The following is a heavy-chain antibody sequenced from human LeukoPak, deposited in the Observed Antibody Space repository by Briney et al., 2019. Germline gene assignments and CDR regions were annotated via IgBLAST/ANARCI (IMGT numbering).Heavy chain of an antibody. CDR2: ISWSGGNT. Sequence: GGSLRLSCAASGFTFDDYGMSWVRQAPGEGLEWVSGISWSGGNTGYADSVKGRFTISRDTSKNALYLQMNSLRVEDTAVYYCAKVGQNYDILTYYFDYWGQGTLVTVSS. CDR3: AKVGQNYDILTYYFDY. V-gene: IGHV3-20*04. CDR1: GFTFDDYG. J-gene: IGHJ4*02. D-gene: IGHD3-9*01.